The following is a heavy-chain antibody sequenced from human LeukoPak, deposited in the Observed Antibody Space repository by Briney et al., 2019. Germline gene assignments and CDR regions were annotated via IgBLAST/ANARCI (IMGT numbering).Heavy chain of an antibody. J-gene: IGHJ4*02. D-gene: IGHD4-17*01. V-gene: IGHV4-59*12. CDR2: IYYSGST. Sequence: SETLSLTCTVSGGSISSYYWSWIRQPPGKGLEWIGYIYYSGSTNYNPSLKSRVTISVDTSKNQFSLKLSSVTAADTAVYYCASKVYGDARTFDYWGQGTLVTASS. CDR1: GGSISSYY. CDR3: ASKVYGDARTFDY.